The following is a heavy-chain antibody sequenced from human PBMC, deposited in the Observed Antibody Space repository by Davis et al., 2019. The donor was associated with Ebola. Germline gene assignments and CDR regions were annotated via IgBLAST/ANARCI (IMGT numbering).Heavy chain of an antibody. V-gene: IGHV5-51*01. D-gene: IGHD3-10*01. CDR1: GYMFSNYW. CDR3: ARMGKSYYDSLWDY. CDR2: IYPGDSDT. Sequence: GESLKISCKGSGYMFSNYWIGWVRQMPGKGLECMGFIYPGDSDTRYTPSFQDQVTISADKSFSTAYLQWSGLKASDTAMYYCARMGKSYYDSLWDYWGQGTLVTVSS. J-gene: IGHJ4*02.